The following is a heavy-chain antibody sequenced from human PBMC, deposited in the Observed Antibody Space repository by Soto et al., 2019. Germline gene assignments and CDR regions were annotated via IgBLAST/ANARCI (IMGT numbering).Heavy chain of an antibody. CDR3: AVDFWSGYYDDY. CDR1: GFTFSSYS. V-gene: IGHV3-21*01. Sequence: LRLSCAASGFTFSSYSMNWVRQAPGKGLEWVSSISSSSYIYYADSVKGRFTISRDNAKNSLYLQMNSLRAEDTAVYYCAVDFWSGYYDDYWGQGTLVTVSS. J-gene: IGHJ4*02. D-gene: IGHD3-3*01. CDR2: ISSSSYI.